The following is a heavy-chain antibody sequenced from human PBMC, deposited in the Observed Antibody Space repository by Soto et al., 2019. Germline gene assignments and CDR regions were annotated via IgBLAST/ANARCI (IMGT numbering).Heavy chain of an antibody. Sequence: QVQLVQSGAEVKKPGSSVKVSCKASGGTFSSYTIRWVRQATGQGLEWRGRIIPILGIANYAQKFTGKVTITADKYTSTAYMELSSLRSEDTAGYYGAIRMIVVVIAMHGMDVWGQGTTVTFSS. J-gene: IGHJ6*01. V-gene: IGHV1-69*02. CDR2: IIPILGIA. CDR3: AIRMIVVVIAMHGMDV. CDR1: GGTFSSYT. D-gene: IGHD3-22*01.